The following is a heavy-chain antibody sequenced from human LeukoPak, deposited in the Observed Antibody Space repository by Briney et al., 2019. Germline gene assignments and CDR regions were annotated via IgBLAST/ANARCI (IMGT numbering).Heavy chain of an antibody. J-gene: IGHJ3*02. Sequence: SETLSLTCTVSGGSISSSSYYWGWIRQPPGKGLEWIGTIYYSGSTYYNPSLKSRVTISVDTSKNQFSLKLSSVTAADTAVYYCARGDPLPYSSGSDAFDIWGQGTMVTVSS. CDR2: IYYSGST. CDR3: ARGDPLPYSSGSDAFDI. D-gene: IGHD6-19*01. V-gene: IGHV4-39*07. CDR1: GGSISSSSYY.